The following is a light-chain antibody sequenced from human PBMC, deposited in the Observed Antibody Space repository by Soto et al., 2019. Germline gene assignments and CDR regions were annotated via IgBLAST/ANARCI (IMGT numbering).Light chain of an antibody. V-gene: IGLV2-14*01. CDR2: DVT. Sequence: QSALTQPASVSGSPGQSIAISCTGTSNDIGDYNHVSWYQQKPGTAPKLIIYDVTKRPSGVPDRFFASKSGYTASLTISGLQAEDEADYYCSSYTGSNTYVFGTGTKVTVL. CDR3: SSYTGSNTYV. J-gene: IGLJ1*01. CDR1: SNDIGDYNH.